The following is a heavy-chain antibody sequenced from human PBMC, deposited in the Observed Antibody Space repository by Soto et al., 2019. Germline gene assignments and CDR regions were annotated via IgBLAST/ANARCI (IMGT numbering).Heavy chain of an antibody. V-gene: IGHV1-69*12. CDR1: GGTFSSYA. CDR2: IIPIFGTA. J-gene: IGHJ6*02. CDR3: ASPPPHHYYYGMDV. Sequence: QVQLVQSGAEVKKPGSSVKISCKASGGTFSSYAIRWVRQAPGQGLEWMGGIIPIFGTANYAQKFQGRVTITADESTSTAYMELSSLSSEDRAVYYCASPPPHHYYYGMDVWGQGTTVSVSS.